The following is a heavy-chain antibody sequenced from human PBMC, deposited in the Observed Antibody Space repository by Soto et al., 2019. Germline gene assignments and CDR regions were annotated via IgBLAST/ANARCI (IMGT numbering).Heavy chain of an antibody. V-gene: IGHV4-30-4*01. D-gene: IGHD3-10*02. CDR2: IYYSGST. J-gene: IGHJ3*02. CDR1: GGSISSGDYY. CDR3: AREGPRFAEVVNPFDI. Sequence: QVQLQESGPGLVKPSQTLSLTCTVSGGSISSGDYYWSWIRQPPGKGLEWIGYIYYSGSTYYNPSLKSRVTISVDTSKNQFSLKLSSVTAADTAVYYCAREGPRFAEVVNPFDIWGQGTMVTVSS.